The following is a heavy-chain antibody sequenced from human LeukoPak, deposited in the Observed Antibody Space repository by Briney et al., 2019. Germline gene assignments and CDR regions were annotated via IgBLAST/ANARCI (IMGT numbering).Heavy chain of an antibody. Sequence: SETLSLTCTVSGGSASSGSYYWSWIRQPPGKGLEWIGYIYYSGSTNYNPSLKSRVTISVDTSKNQFSLELSSVTAADTAVYYCARAHGDYFDYWGQGTLVTVSS. CDR1: GGSASSGSYY. CDR3: ARAHGDYFDY. V-gene: IGHV4-61*01. CDR2: IYYSGST. D-gene: IGHD3-10*01. J-gene: IGHJ4*02.